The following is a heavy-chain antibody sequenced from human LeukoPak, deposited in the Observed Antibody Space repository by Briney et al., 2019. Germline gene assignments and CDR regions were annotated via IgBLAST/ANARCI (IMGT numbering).Heavy chain of an antibody. D-gene: IGHD5-24*01. CDR2: IWYDGSNK. CDR1: GFTFSSYG. J-gene: IGHJ5*01. Sequence: GGSLRLSCAASGFTFSSYGMHWVRQAPGKGLEWVAVIWYDGSNKYYADSVKGRFTVSRDNSKNTLHLQLNSLRDEDTAVYYCVKGSRDGNSYDSWGQGTLVTVSS. CDR3: VKGSRDGNSYDS. V-gene: IGHV3-33*06.